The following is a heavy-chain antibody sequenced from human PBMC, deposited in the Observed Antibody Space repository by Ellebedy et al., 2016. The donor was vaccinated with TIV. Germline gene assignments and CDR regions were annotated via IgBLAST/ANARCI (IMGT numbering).Heavy chain of an antibody. D-gene: IGHD3-22*01. CDR1: GYTFTRYY. Sequence: AASVKVSCKASGYTFTRYYIHWVRQAPGPGLEWMGIINPSGGSPSYAQKFQGRVNMIRDTSTSTVYMELRSLRSEDTAVYYCTRRQEYFDTSGYYYDFDYWGQGTLVTVSS. CDR2: INPSGGSP. CDR3: TRRQEYFDTSGYYYDFDY. V-gene: IGHV1-46*01. J-gene: IGHJ4*02.